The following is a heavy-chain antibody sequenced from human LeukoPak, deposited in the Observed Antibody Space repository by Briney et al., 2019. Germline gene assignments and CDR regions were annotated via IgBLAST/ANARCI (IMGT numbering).Heavy chain of an antibody. D-gene: IGHD3-10*01. J-gene: IGHJ4*02. CDR1: GFTFSNYA. Sequence: PGGSLRLSCAASGFTFSNYAMHWVRQARGKGLEWVSLISSGGTYEYYADSVKGRFTISRDNSKNTLYLQLNSLRAEDTAVYYCARDSTYYYDSGSSGPHYFDNWGQGTLVTVSS. CDR2: ISSGGTYE. CDR3: ARDSTYYYDSGSSGPHYFDN. V-gene: IGHV3-30*01.